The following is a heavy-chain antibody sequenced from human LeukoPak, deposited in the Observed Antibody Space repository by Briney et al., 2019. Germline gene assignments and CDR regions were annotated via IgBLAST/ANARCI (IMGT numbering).Heavy chain of an antibody. D-gene: IGHD3-22*01. CDR1: GFSFRKYG. CDR2: ISYDGNNR. CDR3: VRAGGYYYDSSGYYY. V-gene: IGHV3-30*03. J-gene: IGHJ4*02. Sequence: GGSLRLSCAASGFSFRKYGMHWVRQAPGKGLEWVAVISYDGNNRYYADSVKGRLTISRDNSKNTLYLQMNSLRAEDTAVYYCVRAGGYYYDSSGYYYWGQGTLVTVSS.